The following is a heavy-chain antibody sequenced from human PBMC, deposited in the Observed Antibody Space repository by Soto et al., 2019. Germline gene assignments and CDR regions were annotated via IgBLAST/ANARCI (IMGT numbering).Heavy chain of an antibody. D-gene: IGHD6-6*01. CDR1: GYTFTGYY. Sequence: ASVKVSCKASGYTFTGYYMHWVRQAPGQGLEWMGWINPNSGGTNYAQKFQGWVTMTRDTSISTADMELSRLRSDDTAVYYCARALSSIAARPDYYYGMDVWGQGTTVTVSS. V-gene: IGHV1-2*04. CDR2: INPNSGGT. CDR3: ARALSSIAARPDYYYGMDV. J-gene: IGHJ6*02.